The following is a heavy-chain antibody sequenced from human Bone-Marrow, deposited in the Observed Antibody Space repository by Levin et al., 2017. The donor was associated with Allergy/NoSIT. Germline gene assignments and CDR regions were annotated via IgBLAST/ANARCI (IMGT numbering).Heavy chain of an antibody. CDR3: ARDRAIFGTGEIDY. Sequence: GGSLRLSCAASGFTFSSYSIHWVRQAPGKGLEWVAVISYDVSNKYYADSVRGRFTISRDNSKNTLYLQMNSLRAEDTAVYYCARDRAIFGTGEIDYWGQGTLVTVSS. D-gene: IGHD3-3*01. CDR2: ISYDVSNK. V-gene: IGHV3-30*04. CDR1: GFTFSSYS. J-gene: IGHJ4*02.